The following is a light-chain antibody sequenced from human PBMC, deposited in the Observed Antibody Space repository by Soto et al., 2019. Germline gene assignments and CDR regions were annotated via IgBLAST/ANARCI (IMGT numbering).Light chain of an antibody. CDR3: QQYDKSPPWT. CDR1: QSISIN. Sequence: EVVLTQSPATLSVSPVERVSLXCRASQSISINLAWIQQKPGQGPRLLMIGASTRATGVPDRFSGSGSGTEFTLTINSLQSDDFATYYCQQYDKSPPWTFGQGTKVDIK. CDR2: GAS. J-gene: IGKJ1*01. V-gene: IGKV3-15*01.